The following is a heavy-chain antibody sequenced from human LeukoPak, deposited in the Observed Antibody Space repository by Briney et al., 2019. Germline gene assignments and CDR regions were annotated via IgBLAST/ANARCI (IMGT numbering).Heavy chain of an antibody. D-gene: IGHD3-22*01. J-gene: IGHJ4*02. CDR2: ISYDGSNK. Sequence: GGSLRLSCAASGFTFSSYAMHWVRQAPGKGLEWVAVISYDGSNKYYADSVKGRFTISRDNSKNTLYLQMNSLRAEDTAVYYCARDGSTYYYDSSGYFPGGYFDYWGQGTLVTVSS. V-gene: IGHV3-30-3*01. CDR1: GFTFSSYA. CDR3: ARDGSTYYYDSSGYFPGGYFDY.